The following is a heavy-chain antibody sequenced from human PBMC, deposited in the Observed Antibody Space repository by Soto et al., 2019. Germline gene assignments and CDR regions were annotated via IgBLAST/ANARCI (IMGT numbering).Heavy chain of an antibody. CDR1: GCSISSSNW. CDR2: IYHSGST. V-gene: IGHV4-4*02. CDR3: ARDPVDSSSPEGYYGMDV. J-gene: IGHJ6*02. Sequence: PSQTLSLPCSVSGCSISSSNWWSWVRQPPGRGLEWIGEIYHSGSTIYNPSLKSRVTISVDKSKNQFSLKLSSVTAADTAVYYCARDPVDSSSPEGYYGMDVWGQGTTVTASS. D-gene: IGHD6-6*01.